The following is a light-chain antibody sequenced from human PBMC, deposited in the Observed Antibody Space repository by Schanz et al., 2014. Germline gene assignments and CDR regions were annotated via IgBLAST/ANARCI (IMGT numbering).Light chain of an antibody. CDR1: SSDVGSYNL. CDR3: CSYEGENTR. J-gene: IGLJ2*01. V-gene: IGLV2-23*01. Sequence: QSALTQPASVSGSPGQSITISCTGTSSDVGSYNLVSWYQHHPGKAPKLMIYEGINRPSGVSNRFSGSKSGNTAFLTISGLQAEDEADYFCCSYEGENTRFGGGTKLTVL. CDR2: EGI.